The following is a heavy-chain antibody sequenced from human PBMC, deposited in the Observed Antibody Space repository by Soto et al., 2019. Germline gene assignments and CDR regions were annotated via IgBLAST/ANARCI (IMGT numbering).Heavy chain of an antibody. CDR3: ARVRLERRDAFDI. CDR2: FYSGGTT. CDR1: GGSISSGIYY. J-gene: IGHJ3*02. Sequence: SETLSLTCTVSGGSISSGIYYWDWIRQPPGKGLEWIGSFYSGGTTSYNPSLKSRVAISVETSKNQFSLKLSSVTAADTAVYYCARVRLERRDAFDIWGQGTMVTVAS. D-gene: IGHD1-1*01. V-gene: IGHV4-39*07.